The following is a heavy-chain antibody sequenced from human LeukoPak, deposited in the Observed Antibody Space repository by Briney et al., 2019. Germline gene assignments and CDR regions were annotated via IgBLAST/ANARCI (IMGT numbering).Heavy chain of an antibody. J-gene: IGHJ4*02. CDR2: INHSGST. V-gene: IGHV4-34*01. CDR3: ARGWVRGVIVDF. Sequence: PSETLSLTCAVYGGSFSGYYWSWIRQPLGKGLEWIGEINHSGSTNYNPSLKSRVTISVDTSKNQFSLKLSSVTAADTAVYYCARGWVRGVIVDFWGQGTLVTVSS. CDR1: GGSFSGYY. D-gene: IGHD3-10*01.